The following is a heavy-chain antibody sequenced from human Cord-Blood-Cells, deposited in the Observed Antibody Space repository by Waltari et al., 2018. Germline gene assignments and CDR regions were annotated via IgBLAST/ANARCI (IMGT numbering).Heavy chain of an antibody. Sequence: QLQLQESGPGLVKPSETLSLTCPVSGGSLSSSSYYWGWIRQPPGKGLEWIGSIYYSGSTYYNPSLKSRVTISVDTSKNQFSLKLSSVTAADTAVYYCARRDYDILTGYRLWGQGTLVTVSS. CDR1: GGSLSSSSYY. D-gene: IGHD3-9*01. CDR2: IYYSGST. J-gene: IGHJ4*02. CDR3: ARRDYDILTGYRL. V-gene: IGHV4-39*01.